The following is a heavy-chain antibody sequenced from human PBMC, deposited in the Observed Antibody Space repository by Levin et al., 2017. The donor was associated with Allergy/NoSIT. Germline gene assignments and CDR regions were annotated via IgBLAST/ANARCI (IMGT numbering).Heavy chain of an antibody. J-gene: IGHJ5*02. V-gene: IGHV1-2*02. CDR1: GYTFTGYY. CDR3: ARDRRTAAAADWFDP. D-gene: IGHD6-13*01. CDR2: INPNSGGT. Sequence: VASVKVSCKASGYTFTGYYMHWVRQAPGQGLEWMGWINPNSGGTNYAQKFQGRVTMTRDTSISTAYMELSRLRSDDTAVYYCARDRRTAAAADWFDPWGQGTLVTVSS.